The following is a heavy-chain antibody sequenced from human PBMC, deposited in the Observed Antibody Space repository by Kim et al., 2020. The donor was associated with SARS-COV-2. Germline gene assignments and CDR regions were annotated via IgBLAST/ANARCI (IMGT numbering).Heavy chain of an antibody. CDR3: VTDERASGWGS. Sequence: GGSLRLSCVASGFMFSAYRMNWVRQAPGKGPEWVSSISSYSNYTYYADSVKGRFTISRDNAKNSVFLQMNSLRPEDTAVYYCVTDERASGWGSWGQGTLVTVSS. J-gene: IGHJ5*02. V-gene: IGHV3-21*01. D-gene: IGHD3-16*01. CDR1: GFMFSAYR. CDR2: ISSYSNYT.